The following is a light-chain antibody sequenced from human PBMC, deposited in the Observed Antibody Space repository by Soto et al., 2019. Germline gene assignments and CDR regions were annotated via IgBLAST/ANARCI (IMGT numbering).Light chain of an antibody. J-gene: IGKJ5*01. V-gene: IGKV1-39*01. CDR2: AAS. CDR1: QSISSY. Sequence: DIQMTQSPSSLSASVGDRVTITCRASQSISSYLNWYQQKPGKAPKMLINAASSLQSGVPSRFSGRGSGAEYTLTISSLQPEDFATYFCQHSYSNFPITFGQGTRLEIK. CDR3: QHSYSNFPIT.